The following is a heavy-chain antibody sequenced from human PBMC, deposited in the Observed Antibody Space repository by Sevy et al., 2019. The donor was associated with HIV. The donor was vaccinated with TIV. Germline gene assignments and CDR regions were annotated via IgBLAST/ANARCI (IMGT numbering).Heavy chain of an antibody. CDR2: ISSSSSYI. V-gene: IGHV3-21*01. Sequence: GGSLTLSCAASGFTFSSYSMNWVRHAPGKGLEWVSSISSSSSYIYYADSVKGRFTISRDNAKNSLYLQMNSLRAEDTAVYYCARGQTIFGVVKWGFDYWGQGTLVTVSS. J-gene: IGHJ4*02. CDR1: GFTFSSYS. CDR3: ARGQTIFGVVKWGFDY. D-gene: IGHD3-3*01.